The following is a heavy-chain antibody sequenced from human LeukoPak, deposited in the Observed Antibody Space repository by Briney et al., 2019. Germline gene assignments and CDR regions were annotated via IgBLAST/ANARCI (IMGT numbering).Heavy chain of an antibody. Sequence: SVKVSCKASGGTFSSYAISWVRQAPGQGLEWMGGVIPIFGTANYAQKFQGRVTITADESTSTAYMELSSLRSEDTAVYYCARVELSGSYFYYYYGMDVWGKGTTVTVSS. CDR2: VIPIFGTA. V-gene: IGHV1-69*13. D-gene: IGHD3-10*01. J-gene: IGHJ6*04. CDR1: GGTFSSYA. CDR3: ARVELSGSYFYYYYGMDV.